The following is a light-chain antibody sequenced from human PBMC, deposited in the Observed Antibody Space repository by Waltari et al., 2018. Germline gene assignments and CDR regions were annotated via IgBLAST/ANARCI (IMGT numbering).Light chain of an antibody. J-gene: IGLJ1*01. CDR1: NIGSKN. V-gene: IGLV3-21*04. CDR3: QVWDSGSDYV. Sequence: SYVLTQPPSVSVAPGNTASLTCGGDNIGSKNVHWYQLKPGQAPVLVISNDYVRPSGIPDRFAGSNSGNTATLTISSVEAGDEADYICQVWDSGSDYVFGTGTKVTVL. CDR2: NDY.